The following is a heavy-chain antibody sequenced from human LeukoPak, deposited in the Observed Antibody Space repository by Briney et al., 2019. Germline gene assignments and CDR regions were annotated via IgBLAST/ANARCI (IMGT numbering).Heavy chain of an antibody. D-gene: IGHD4-23*01. CDR3: VRDHEVITPAVGHWFDP. V-gene: IGHV4-59*11. CDR1: GGSISSHY. CDR2: IHYTGHT. Sequence: SETLSLTCTVSGGSISSHYWSWIRQPPGKGLECIGYIHYTGHTRYNPSLTNRVSISADTSKNQFSLILNSLTTADTAVYYCVRDHEVITPAVGHWFDPWGQGPSHRLP. J-gene: IGHJ5*02.